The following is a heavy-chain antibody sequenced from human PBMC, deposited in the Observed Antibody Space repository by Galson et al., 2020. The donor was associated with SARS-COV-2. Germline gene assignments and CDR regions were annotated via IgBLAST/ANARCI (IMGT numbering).Heavy chain of an antibody. D-gene: IGHD4-17*01. CDR1: GFTFSSYA. Sequence: GGSLRLSCAASGFTFSSYAMHWVRQAPGKGLEWVAVISYDGSNKYYADSVKGRFTISRDNSKNTLYLQMNSLRAEDTAVYYCAREGTDYGGNSVRDAFDIWGQGTMVTVSS. CDR3: AREGTDYGGNSVRDAFDI. V-gene: IGHV3-30*04. J-gene: IGHJ3*02. CDR2: ISYDGSNK.